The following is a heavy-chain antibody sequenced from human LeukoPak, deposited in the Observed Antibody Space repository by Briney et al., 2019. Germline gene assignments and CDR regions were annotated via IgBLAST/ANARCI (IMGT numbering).Heavy chain of an antibody. J-gene: IGHJ3*02. CDR1: VFTFSSYS. V-gene: IGHV3-21*01. D-gene: IGHD1-26*01. CDR2: ISSSSSYI. CDR3: AGDLGGSYPDAFDI. Sequence: GGSLSLSCAASVFTFSSYSMNCVRQSPGKGLECVSSISSSSSYIYYADSVKGRFTISRDNAKNSLYLQMNSMRAEDTAVYYCAGDLGGSYPDAFDIWGQGTMVTVSS.